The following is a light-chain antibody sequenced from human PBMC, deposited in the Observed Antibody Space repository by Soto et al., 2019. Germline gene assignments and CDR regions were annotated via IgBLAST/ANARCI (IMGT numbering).Light chain of an antibody. Sequence: QSVLTQPRSVSGSPGQSVTISCTGTSSDVGGHNYVSWYQQHPGKAPKLMIYDVSKRPSRVPDHFSGSKSGNTASLTISGLQAEDEADYYCCSYAGTYTPWVFGGGTKLTVL. V-gene: IGLV2-11*01. CDR2: DVS. J-gene: IGLJ3*02. CDR1: SSDVGGHNY. CDR3: CSYAGTYTPWV.